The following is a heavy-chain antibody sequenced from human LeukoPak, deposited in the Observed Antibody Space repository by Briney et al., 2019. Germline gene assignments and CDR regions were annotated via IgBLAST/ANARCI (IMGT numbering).Heavy chain of an antibody. CDR2: INPNSGGT. J-gene: IGHJ6*02. CDR1: GYTFTGYY. Sequence: ASVKVSCKASGYTFTGYYMHWVRQAPGQGLEWMGWINPNSGGTNYAQKFQGRVTMTRDTSISTAYMELSRLRSDDTAVYYCATRRGLADPGAMDVWGQGTTVTVSS. V-gene: IGHV1-2*02. D-gene: IGHD6-19*01. CDR3: ATRRGLADPGAMDV.